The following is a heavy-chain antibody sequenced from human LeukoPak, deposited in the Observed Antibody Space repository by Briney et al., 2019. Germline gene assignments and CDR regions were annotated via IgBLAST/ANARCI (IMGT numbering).Heavy chain of an antibody. CDR2: IKPDGSET. CDR1: GFMFTTYW. D-gene: IGHD2-15*01. Sequence: GGSLRLSCAASGFMFTTYWMTWVRQPPGKGPEWVANIKPDGSETYYVDSVKGRFTISRDNTKSLLYLQMNSLRGEDAALYYCGGFGYEAAIDLWGQGTLVTVSS. J-gene: IGHJ4*02. V-gene: IGHV3-7*01. CDR3: GGFGYEAAIDL.